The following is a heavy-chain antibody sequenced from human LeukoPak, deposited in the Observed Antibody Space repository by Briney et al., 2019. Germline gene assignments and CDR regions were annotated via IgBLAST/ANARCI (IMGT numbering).Heavy chain of an antibody. V-gene: IGHV4-59*01. Sequence: SETLSLTCTVSGGSISSYYWSWIRQPPGKGLEWIGYIYSSGSTNYNPSLKSRVTISVDTSKNQFSLKLSSVTAADTAVYYCARGVSEDYYDSRNWFDPWGQGTLVTVSS. CDR3: ARGVSEDYYDSRNWFDP. D-gene: IGHD3-22*01. CDR2: IYSSGST. CDR1: GGSISSYY. J-gene: IGHJ5*02.